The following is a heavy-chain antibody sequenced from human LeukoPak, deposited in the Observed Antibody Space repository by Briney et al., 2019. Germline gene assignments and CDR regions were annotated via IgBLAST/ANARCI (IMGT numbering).Heavy chain of an antibody. CDR2: INPSSTGT. D-gene: IGHD5-24*01. CDR1: GYAFTSYY. CDR3: ARDPIRDGYYLELDY. Sequence: ASVKVSCKASGYAFTSYYMHWVRQAPGQGLEWMGVINPSSTGTSYAQKFQGRVTMTRERSTSTVYMELSSLRSEDTAVYYCARDPIRDGYYLELDYWGQGTLITVSS. J-gene: IGHJ4*02. V-gene: IGHV1-46*01.